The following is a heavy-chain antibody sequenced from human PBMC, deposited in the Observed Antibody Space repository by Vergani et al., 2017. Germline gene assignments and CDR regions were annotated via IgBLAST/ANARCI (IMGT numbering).Heavy chain of an antibody. CDR3: ARDLGPTDYWYFDL. V-gene: IGHV4-34*01. J-gene: IGHJ2*01. CDR2: INHSGST. CDR1: GGSFSGYY. D-gene: IGHD3-16*01. Sequence: QVQLQQWGAGLLKPSETLSLTCAVYGGSFSGYYWSWIRQPPGKGLEWIGEINHSGSTNYIPSLKSRVTISVDPSKNQFSPKLSSVTAADTAVYYCARDLGPTDYWYFDLWGRGTLVTVSS.